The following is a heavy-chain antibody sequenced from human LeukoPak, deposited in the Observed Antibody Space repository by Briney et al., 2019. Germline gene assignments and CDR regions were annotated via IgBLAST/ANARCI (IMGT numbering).Heavy chain of an antibody. Sequence: SETLSLTCTVSGGSISSYYWSWIRQPPGKGLEWIGYIYYSGSTNYNPSLKSRVTISVDTSKNQFSLKLSSVTAADTAVYYCARGRYSSGWYLVYNWFDPWGQGTLVTVSS. CDR2: IYYSGST. J-gene: IGHJ5*02. CDR1: GGSISSYY. D-gene: IGHD6-19*01. V-gene: IGHV4-59*01. CDR3: ARGRYSSGWYLVYNWFDP.